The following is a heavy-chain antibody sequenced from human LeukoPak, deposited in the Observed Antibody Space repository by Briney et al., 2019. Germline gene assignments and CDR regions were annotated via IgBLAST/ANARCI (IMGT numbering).Heavy chain of an antibody. J-gene: IGHJ2*01. CDR3: ARHLRSPGFDL. V-gene: IGHV4-39*01. CDR2: IYYSGST. Sequence: SETLSLTCTVSGGSISSSSYYWGWIRQPPGKGLEWIGSIYYSGSTYYNPSLKSRVTVSVDTSKNQFSLKLSSVTAADTAVYYCARHLRSPGFDLWGRGTLVTVSS. CDR1: GGSISSSSYY.